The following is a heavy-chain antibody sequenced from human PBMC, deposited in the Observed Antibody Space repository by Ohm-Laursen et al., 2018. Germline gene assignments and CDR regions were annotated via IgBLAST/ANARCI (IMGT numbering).Heavy chain of an antibody. V-gene: IGHV3-33*01. CDR1: GFTFSTYG. J-gene: IGHJ5*02. CDR2: IWYDGSNE. Sequence: SLRLSCSAFGFTFSTYGMHWVRQAPGKGLEWVAVIWYDGSNEYYADPVKGRFTISRDNSKNTLYLQMNSLRVEDTAVYYCARVSRGTLQSPWGQGTLVTVSS. D-gene: IGHD5-24*01. CDR3: ARVSRGTLQSP.